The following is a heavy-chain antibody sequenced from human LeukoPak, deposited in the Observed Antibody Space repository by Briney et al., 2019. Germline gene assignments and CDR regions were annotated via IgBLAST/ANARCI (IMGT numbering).Heavy chain of an antibody. CDR1: GYTFSSYG. D-gene: IGHD6-19*01. CDR3: ARGGYSSDWSQKFPFDY. Sequence: GASVKVSCKASGYTFSSYGITWVRQAPGQGLEWMGWISGYNDNTNYAQKLQGRVTMTTDTSTSTAYMELRSLRSDDTAVYYCARGGYSSDWSQKFPFDYWGQGTLVTVSS. V-gene: IGHV1-18*01. CDR2: ISGYNDNT. J-gene: IGHJ4*02.